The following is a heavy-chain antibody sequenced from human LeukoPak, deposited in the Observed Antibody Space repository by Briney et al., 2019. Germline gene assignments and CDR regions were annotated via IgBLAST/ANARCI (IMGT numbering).Heavy chain of an antibody. J-gene: IGHJ6*03. Sequence: SETLSLTCTVSGGSMKAYYWNWIRRPPGKELEWVGYVHYSGSTSYNPSLRSRVTISLDTANNLFSLNLNSVTAADTALYYCVRGAPYYYLDVWGEGTTVTVSS. CDR3: VRGAPYYYLDV. CDR2: VHYSGST. CDR1: GGSMKAYY. V-gene: IGHV4-59*01.